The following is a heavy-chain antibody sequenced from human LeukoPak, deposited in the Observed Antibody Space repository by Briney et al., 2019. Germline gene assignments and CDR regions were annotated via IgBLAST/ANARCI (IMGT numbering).Heavy chain of an antibody. CDR2: ISRNSGSI. CDR3: AKDKGGSYQSLDY. D-gene: IGHD1-26*01. V-gene: IGHV3-9*01. J-gene: IGHJ4*02. Sequence: GRSLRLSCAASGFTFDDYAMPWVRQAPGKGLEWVSGISRNSGSIGYADSVKGRFTISRDNAKNSLYLQMNSLRAEDTALYYCAKDKGGSYQSLDYWGQGTLVTVSS. CDR1: GFTFDDYA.